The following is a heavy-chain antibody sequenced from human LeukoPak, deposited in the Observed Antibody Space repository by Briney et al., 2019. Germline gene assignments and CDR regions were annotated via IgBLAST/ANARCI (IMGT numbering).Heavy chain of an antibody. CDR2: ISSNGLFM. V-gene: IGHV3-21*01. J-gene: IGHJ4*02. Sequence: GGSLRLSCAGSGFTFSNYNMNWVRQAPGKGLEWVSSISSNGLFMTYADSLKGRLTISRDNARNSVNLQMNSLRTEDTAVYYCAKSGSGTHQGFDYWGQGTLVTVSS. CDR3: AKSGSGTHQGFDY. D-gene: IGHD3-10*01. CDR1: GFTFSNYN.